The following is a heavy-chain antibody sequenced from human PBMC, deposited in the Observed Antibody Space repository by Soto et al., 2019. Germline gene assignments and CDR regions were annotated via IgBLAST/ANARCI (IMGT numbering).Heavy chain of an antibody. V-gene: IGHV1-18*01. CDR1: GYTFTSYG. J-gene: IGHJ4*02. Sequence: QVQLVQSEGELRQPGASVTVSCRASGYTFTSYGIIWVRQAPGQGLEWMGYISPNSGATTYAQNLQGRLTLTTDTXXXXXXXXXXXXXXXXXXXXXXXXXXXXXXXXXXFFDYWGLGALVTVSS. CDR3: XXXXXXXXXXXXFFDY. CDR2: ISPNSGAT.